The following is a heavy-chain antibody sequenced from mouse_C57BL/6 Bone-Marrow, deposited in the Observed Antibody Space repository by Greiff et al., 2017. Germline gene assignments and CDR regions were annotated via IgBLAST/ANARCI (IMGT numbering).Heavy chain of an antibody. D-gene: IGHD1-1*01. CDR3: TRDYYGSSPYAMDY. CDR1: GFTFSSYA. V-gene: IGHV5-9-1*02. J-gene: IGHJ4*01. CDR2: ISSGGDYI. Sequence: EVKLVESGEGLVKPGGSLKLSCAASGFTFSSYAMSWVRQTPEKRLEWVAYISSGGDYIYYADTVKGRFTISRDNARNTLYLQMSSLKSEDTAMYYCTRDYYGSSPYAMDYWGQGTSVTVSS.